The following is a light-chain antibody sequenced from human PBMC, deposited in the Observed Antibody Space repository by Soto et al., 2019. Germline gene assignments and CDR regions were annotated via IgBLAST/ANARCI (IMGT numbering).Light chain of an antibody. Sequence: QSALTQPRSVSGPPGQSVTISCTGTSSDVGEYDYVSWYQQHPGKAPKLMIFDVSERPSGVPDRFSGSKTGNTASLTISGLQAEDEADYYCCSYAGSPYVFGTGTKVTVL. CDR3: CSYAGSPYV. CDR1: SSDVGEYDY. CDR2: DVS. V-gene: IGLV2-11*01. J-gene: IGLJ1*01.